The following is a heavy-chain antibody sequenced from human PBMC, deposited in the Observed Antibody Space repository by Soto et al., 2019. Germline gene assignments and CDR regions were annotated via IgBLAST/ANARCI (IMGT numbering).Heavy chain of an antibody. J-gene: IGHJ4*02. V-gene: IGHV3-33*01. Sequence: QVQLVESGGGVVQPGRSLRLSCAASGFTFSNHGMHCVRQAPGKGLEWVARIYYDGSNEYYADSVKGRFTISRDSSKNTMYLQMNSLRAEDTAFYYCARGRGSGSFYHLDYWGQGTLVTVSS. CDR2: IYYDGSNE. CDR3: ARGRGSGSFYHLDY. D-gene: IGHD1-26*01. CDR1: GFTFSNHG.